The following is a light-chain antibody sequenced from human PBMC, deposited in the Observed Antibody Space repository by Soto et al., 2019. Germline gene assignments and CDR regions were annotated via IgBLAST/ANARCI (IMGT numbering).Light chain of an antibody. J-gene: IGLJ2*01. CDR1: SSVVGGYNY. CDR3: SSYTSTTTVI. CDR2: GVS. V-gene: IGLV2-14*01. Sequence: QSALTQPASVSGSPGQSIAISCTGTSSVVGGYNYVSWYRQHAGKAPKLMIYGVSYRPSGISNRFSGSKSGNTASLTISGLQTEDEADYYCSSYTSTTTVIFGGGPKLTVL.